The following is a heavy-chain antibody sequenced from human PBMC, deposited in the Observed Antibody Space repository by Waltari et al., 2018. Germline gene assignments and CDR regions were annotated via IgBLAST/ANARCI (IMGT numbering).Heavy chain of an antibody. CDR1: GGSISGYY. CDR2: IYYSGST. Sequence: QVQLQESGPGLVRPSETLSLICSVSGGSISGYYWSWIRQSPGKGLEWIGYIYYSGSTNYNPSLKSRVTISLDTSKNQFSLKLTSVTAADTAMYYCARVRRSLDVWGKGTTVTVSS. J-gene: IGHJ6*04. CDR3: ARVRRSLDV. V-gene: IGHV4-59*01.